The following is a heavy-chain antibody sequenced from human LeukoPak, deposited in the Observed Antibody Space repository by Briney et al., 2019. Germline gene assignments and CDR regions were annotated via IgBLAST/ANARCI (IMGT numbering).Heavy chain of an antibody. CDR1: GGSISSHY. D-gene: IGHD1-26*01. CDR2: IYYSGST. J-gene: IGHJ4*02. Sequence: SETLSLTCTVSGGSISSHYWSWIRQPPGKGLEWIGYIYYSGSTNYNPSLKSRVTISVDTSKNQFSLKLSSVTAADTAVYYCARSTSWSYYGHWGQGTLVTVSS. V-gene: IGHV4-59*11. CDR3: ARSTSWSYYGH.